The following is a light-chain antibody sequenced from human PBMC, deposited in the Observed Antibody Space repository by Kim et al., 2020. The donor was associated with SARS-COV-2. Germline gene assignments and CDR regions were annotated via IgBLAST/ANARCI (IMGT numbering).Light chain of an antibody. Sequence: QSVLTQPPSASGSPGQSITISCTGTSSDIGGYNYVSWYQLHPGKAPKLMIFEVTDRPSGVSNRFSGSKSGNTASLTISGLQAEDEADYYCSSYTSTSTLVFGGGTQLTVL. J-gene: IGLJ3*02. CDR3: SSYTSTSTLV. CDR2: EVT. V-gene: IGLV2-14*01. CDR1: SSDIGGYNY.